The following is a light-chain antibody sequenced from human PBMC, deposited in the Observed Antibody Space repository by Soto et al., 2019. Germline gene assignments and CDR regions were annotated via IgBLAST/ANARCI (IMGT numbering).Light chain of an antibody. J-gene: IGLJ1*01. CDR1: GSDIGGYNF. V-gene: IGLV2-8*01. CDR2: EVN. Sequence: QSVLTQPPSASGSPGQSVTISCTGTGSDIGGYNFVSWYQQHPGKVPKLIIYEVNKRPSGVPDRFSGSKSGNTASLTVSGLQADDEADYYCSSYAGTNNRYVFGTGTK. CDR3: SSYAGTNNRYV.